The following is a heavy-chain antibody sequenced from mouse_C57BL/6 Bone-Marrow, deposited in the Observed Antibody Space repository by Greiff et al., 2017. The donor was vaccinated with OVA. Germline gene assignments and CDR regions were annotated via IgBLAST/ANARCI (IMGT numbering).Heavy chain of an antibody. V-gene: IGHV5-17*01. D-gene: IGHD1-1*01. Sequence: EVKLVESGGGLVKPGGSLKLSCAASGFTFSDYGMHWVRQAPEKGLEWVAYISSGSSTIYYADTVKGRFTISRDNAKSTLFLQMTSLRSENTAMYYCARATVVATGAMDYWGQGTSVTVSS. CDR3: ARATVVATGAMDY. CDR2: ISSGSSTI. J-gene: IGHJ4*01. CDR1: GFTFSDYG.